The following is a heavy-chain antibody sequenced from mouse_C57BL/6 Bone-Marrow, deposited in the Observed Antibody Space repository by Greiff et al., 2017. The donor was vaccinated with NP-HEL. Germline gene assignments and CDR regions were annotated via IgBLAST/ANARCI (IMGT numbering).Heavy chain of an antibody. CDR2: IHPNSGST. D-gene: IGHD1-3*01. Sequence: VKLQQPGAELVKPGASVKLSCKASGYTFTSYWMHWVKQRPGQGLEWIGMIHPNSGSTNYNEKFKSKATLTVDKSSSTAYMQLSSLTSEDSAVYYCARVSSYYAMDYWGQGTSVTVSS. CDR3: ARVSSYYAMDY. CDR1: GYTFTSYW. J-gene: IGHJ4*01. V-gene: IGHV1-64*01.